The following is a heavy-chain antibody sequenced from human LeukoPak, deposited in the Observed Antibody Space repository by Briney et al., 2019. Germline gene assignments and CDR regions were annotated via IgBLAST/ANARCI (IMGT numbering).Heavy chain of an antibody. CDR2: IIPILGVA. CDR1: GGTFSSYA. V-gene: IGHV1-69*04. D-gene: IGHD2-21*02. J-gene: IGHJ1*01. CDR3: ARDVDCGGDCLEYFQQ. Sequence: GASVKVSCKASGGTFSSYAISWVRQAPGQGLEWMGRIIPILGVANYAQKFQGRVTITADKSTSTAYLELSSLRSEDTAVYYCARDVDCGGDCLEYFQQWGQGTLLNVSS.